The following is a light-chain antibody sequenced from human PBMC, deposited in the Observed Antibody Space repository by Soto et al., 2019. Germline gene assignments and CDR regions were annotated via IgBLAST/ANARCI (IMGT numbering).Light chain of an antibody. CDR3: CSHAGSSTLV. CDR2: EVN. V-gene: IGLV2-11*01. Sequence: QSALTQPGSVSGSPGQSVTISCTGATSDVGGSDYVSWYQQHPGKAPEIMLYEVNKRPSGVPDRFSGSKSGNTASLTISGLQTEDEADYYCCSHAGSSTLVFGGGTKVTVL. CDR1: TSDVGGSDY. J-gene: IGLJ2*01.